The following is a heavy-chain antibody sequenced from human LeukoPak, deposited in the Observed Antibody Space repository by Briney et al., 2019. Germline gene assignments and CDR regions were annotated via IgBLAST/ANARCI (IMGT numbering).Heavy chain of an antibody. Sequence: SETLSLTCTVSGGSISSYFWNWVRQPPGKGLEWIGRIYTSGSTNYNPSLKSRLIMSIDTSKNQFSLKLSSVTAADTAVYFCGRGIPGESGIDHWGQGIMVTVSS. D-gene: IGHD3-10*01. CDR2: IYTSGST. CDR1: GGSISSYF. CDR3: GRGIPGESGIDH. V-gene: IGHV4-4*07. J-gene: IGHJ4*02.